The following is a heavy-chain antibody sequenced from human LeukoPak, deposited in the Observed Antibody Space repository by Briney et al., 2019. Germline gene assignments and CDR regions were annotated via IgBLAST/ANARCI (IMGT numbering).Heavy chain of an antibody. CDR2: IIPIFGTA. J-gene: IGHJ3*02. CDR3: ARSMSIAARPFGAFDI. V-gene: IGHV1-69*13. Sequence: ASVKVSCKASGGTFSSYAISWVRQAPGQGLEWMGGIIPIFGTANYAQKFQGRVTITADESTSTAYMELSSLRSEDTAVYYCARSMSIAARPFGAFDIWGQGTMVTVSS. D-gene: IGHD6-6*01. CDR1: GGTFSSYA.